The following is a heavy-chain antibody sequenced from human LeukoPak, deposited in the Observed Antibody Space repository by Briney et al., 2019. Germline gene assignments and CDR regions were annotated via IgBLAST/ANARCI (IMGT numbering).Heavy chain of an antibody. J-gene: IGHJ4*02. CDR2: INHSGST. CDR1: GGSFSGYY. Sequence: SETLSLTCAVYGGSFSGYYWSWIRQPPGKGLEWIGEINHSGSTNYNPSLKSRVTISVDPSKNQFSLKLSSVTAADTAVYYCARVYQLPYSTATYYFDYWGQGTLVTVSS. CDR3: ARVYQLPYSTATYYFDY. D-gene: IGHD2-2*01. V-gene: IGHV4-34*01.